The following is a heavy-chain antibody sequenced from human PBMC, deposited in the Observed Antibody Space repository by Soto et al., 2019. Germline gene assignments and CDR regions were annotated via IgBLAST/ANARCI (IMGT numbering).Heavy chain of an antibody. CDR3: ASQDYGDSTIYYYYGLDV. Sequence: LRLSCAASGFTVSSNYMNWVRQAPGKGLEWVSIIYSGGSTYYTDSVKGRFTISRGNSKNTLYLQMNSLRADDTAVYYCASQDYGDSTIYYYYGLDVWGQGTTVTVSS. CDR2: IYSGGST. V-gene: IGHV3-66*04. CDR1: GFTVSSNY. D-gene: IGHD4-17*01. J-gene: IGHJ6*02.